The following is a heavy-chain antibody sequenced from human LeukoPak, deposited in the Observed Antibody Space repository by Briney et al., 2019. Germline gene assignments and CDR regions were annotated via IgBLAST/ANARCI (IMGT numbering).Heavy chain of an antibody. CDR1: GFTFSYYT. V-gene: IGHV3-30-3*01. Sequence: GWSLRLSCAASGFTFSYYTMHWVRQAPGKGLEWVAVISYDGSNKYYADSVKGRFTISRDNSNNTLYLQMHSLRADDTAVYYCARERNDAFDIWGQGTLVTVSS. CDR3: ARERNDAFDI. J-gene: IGHJ3*02. CDR2: ISYDGSNK.